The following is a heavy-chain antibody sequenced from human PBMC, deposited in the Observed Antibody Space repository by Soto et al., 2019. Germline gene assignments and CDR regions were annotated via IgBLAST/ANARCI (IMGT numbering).Heavy chain of an antibody. CDR2: IKQDGSEK. D-gene: IGHD3-22*01. V-gene: IGHV3-7*05. CDR3: ARESPYDSTGYPPAY. J-gene: IGHJ4*02. Sequence: GGSLRLSCAASGFTFSSDWMSWVRQAPGKGLEWVANIKQDGSEKYYVDSVKGRFTISRDNAKNSLYLQMSSLRAEDTAVYYCARESPYDSTGYPPAYWGQGTLVTVSS. CDR1: GFTFSSDW.